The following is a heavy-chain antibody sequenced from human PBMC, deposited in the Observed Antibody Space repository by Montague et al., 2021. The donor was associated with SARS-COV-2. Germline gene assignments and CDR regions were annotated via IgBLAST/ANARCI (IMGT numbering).Heavy chain of an antibody. CDR2: ISYDGSNK. Sequence: SLRLSCAASGFTFSSYAMHWVRQAPGKGLEWVAVISYDGSNKYYADSVKGRFTISRDNSKNTLYLQMNSLRAEDTAVYYCAGGGSEGLYYYYGMDVWSQGTTVNASS. CDR3: AGGGSEGLYYYYGMDV. CDR1: GFTFSSYA. J-gene: IGHJ6*02. D-gene: IGHD3-10*01. V-gene: IGHV3-30-3*01.